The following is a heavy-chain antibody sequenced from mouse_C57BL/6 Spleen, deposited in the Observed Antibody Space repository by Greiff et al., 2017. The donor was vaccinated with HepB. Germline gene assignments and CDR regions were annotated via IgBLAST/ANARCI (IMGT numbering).Heavy chain of an antibody. CDR2: IDPSDSYT. J-gene: IGHJ2*01. V-gene: IGHV1-59*01. CDR1: GYTFTSYW. Sequence: QVQLQQPGAELVRPGTSVKLSCKASGYTFTSYWMHWVKQRPGQGLEWIGVIDPSDSYTNYNQKFKGKATLTVDTSSSKAYMQLSSLTSEDSAVYYCASRRRDYFDYWGQGTTLTVSS. CDR3: ASRRRDYFDY.